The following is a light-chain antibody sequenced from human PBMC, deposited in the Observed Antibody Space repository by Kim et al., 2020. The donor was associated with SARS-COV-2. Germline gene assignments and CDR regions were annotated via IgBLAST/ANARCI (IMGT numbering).Light chain of an antibody. Sequence: VSPGERATLSCRASQSVSSNLAWYQQKPGQAPRLLIYGASTRATGIPARFSGSGSGTEFTLTISSLQSEDFAVYYCQQYNNWPETFGPGTKVDIK. J-gene: IGKJ3*01. CDR2: GAS. CDR1: QSVSSN. V-gene: IGKV3-15*01. CDR3: QQYNNWPET.